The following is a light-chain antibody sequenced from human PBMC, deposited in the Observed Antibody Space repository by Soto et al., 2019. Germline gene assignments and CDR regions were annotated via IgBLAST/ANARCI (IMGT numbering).Light chain of an antibody. CDR1: STDVGGYKY. CDR2: DDS. Sequence: QSALTQPASVSGSPGQSITISCTGTSTDVGGYKYVSWYQQHPGKAPKLMIYDDSNRPPGVSNRFSASKSGSTASLTISGLRAEDEADYYCSSYTANSVYVFGTGTKLTVL. V-gene: IGLV2-14*01. CDR3: SSYTANSVYV. J-gene: IGLJ1*01.